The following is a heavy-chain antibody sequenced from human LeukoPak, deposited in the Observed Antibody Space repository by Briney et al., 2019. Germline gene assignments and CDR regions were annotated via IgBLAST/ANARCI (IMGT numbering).Heavy chain of an antibody. Sequence: GRSLRLSCAASGFTFSSYGMHWVRQAPGKGLEWVAVIWYGGSNKYYADSVKGRFTISRDNSENTLYLQMNSLRAEGTAVYYCATPAAGPGAEYSLYWGQGTLVIVSS. CDR2: IWYGGSNK. V-gene: IGHV3-33*08. J-gene: IGHJ1*01. CDR1: GFTFSSYG. D-gene: IGHD6-13*01. CDR3: ATPAAGPGAEYSLY.